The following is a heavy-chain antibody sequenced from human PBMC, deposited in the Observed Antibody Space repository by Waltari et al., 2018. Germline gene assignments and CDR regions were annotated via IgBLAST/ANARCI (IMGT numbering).Heavy chain of an antibody. J-gene: IGHJ5*02. CDR2: ILPILNIT. Sequence: QVQLVQSGAEVKKPESSVTVSCQASGGSFSTYAINWVRQAPVQGLEWMGRILPILNITQYSQKFQGRVTLTADTSTRVAYMELNSLTSEDTAVYFCSRGPQAAGNQLDPWGQGTLVTVSS. V-gene: IGHV1-69*04. CDR3: SRGPQAAGNQLDP. CDR1: GGSFSTYA.